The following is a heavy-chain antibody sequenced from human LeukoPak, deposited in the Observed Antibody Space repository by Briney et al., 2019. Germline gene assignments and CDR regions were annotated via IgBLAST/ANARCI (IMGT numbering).Heavy chain of an antibody. CDR1: GFTFTNAW. Sequence: NPGGSLRLSCSASGFTFTNAWMSWVRQAPGKGLEWVSSISSSSSYIYYADSVKGRFTISRDNAKNSLYLQMNSLRAEDTAVYYCARDGVVAATLDYWGQGTLVTVSS. D-gene: IGHD2-15*01. CDR3: ARDGVVAATLDY. CDR2: ISSSSSYI. V-gene: IGHV3-21*01. J-gene: IGHJ4*02.